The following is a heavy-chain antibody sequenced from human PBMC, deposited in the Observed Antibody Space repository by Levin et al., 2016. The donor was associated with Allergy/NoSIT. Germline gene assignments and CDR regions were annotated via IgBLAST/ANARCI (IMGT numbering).Heavy chain of an antibody. CDR3: ARVRGPTLSVCYLDV. D-gene: IGHD3-10*01. Sequence: LKISCTASGFPFSSYSLYWVRQAPGKGLEWISYISDRSDNSRTIYYADSVKGRFTVSRDSAKNSQYLQMNSLRDEDTAVYFCARVRGPTLSVCYLDVWGKGTTVTVSS. J-gene: IGHJ6*03. CDR1: GFPFSSYS. CDR2: ISDRSDNSRTI. V-gene: IGHV3-48*02.